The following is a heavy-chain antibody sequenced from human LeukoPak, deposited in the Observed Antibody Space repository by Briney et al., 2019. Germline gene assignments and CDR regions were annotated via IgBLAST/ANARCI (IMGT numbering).Heavy chain of an antibody. CDR2: INDGGSGT. J-gene: IGHJ4*02. CDR3: AKRGPYYSGSGSYTDY. CDR1: GFTFSTYW. Sequence: PGGSLRLSCAASGFTFSTYWMHWVRQAPGKGLVWVSRINDGGSGTSYADSVKGRFTISRDNAKNTLYLQMNSLRAEDTAVYYCAKRGPYYSGSGSYTDYWGQGTLVTVSS. D-gene: IGHD3-10*01. V-gene: IGHV3-74*01.